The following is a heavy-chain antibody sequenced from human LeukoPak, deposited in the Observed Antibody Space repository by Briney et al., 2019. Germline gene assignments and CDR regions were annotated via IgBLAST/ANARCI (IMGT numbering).Heavy chain of an antibody. CDR3: ARRTDSGSYLGYYFDY. CDR2: IYYSGST. D-gene: IGHD1-26*01. J-gene: IGHJ4*02. V-gene: IGHV4-59*01. CDR1: GGSISSYY. Sequence: SETLSLTCTVSGGSISSYYWSWIRQPPGKGLEWIGYIYYSGSTNYNPSLKSRVTISVDTSKNQFSLKLSSVTAADTAVYYCARRTDSGSYLGYYFDYWGQGTLVTVSS.